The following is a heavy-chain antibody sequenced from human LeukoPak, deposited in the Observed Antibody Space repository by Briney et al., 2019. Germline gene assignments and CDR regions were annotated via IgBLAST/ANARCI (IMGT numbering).Heavy chain of an antibody. D-gene: IGHD1-26*01. CDR1: GFTFSSYD. J-gene: IGHJ4*02. CDR3: AKGPPAGWELDY. Sequence: GGSLRLSCAASGFTFSSYDMNWVRQAPGKGLEWVAFIRYDGSRKYYADSVKGRFTISRDNSKNTLYLQMNSLRAEDTAVYYCAKGPPAGWELDYWGQGTLVTVSS. CDR2: IRYDGSRK. V-gene: IGHV3-30*02.